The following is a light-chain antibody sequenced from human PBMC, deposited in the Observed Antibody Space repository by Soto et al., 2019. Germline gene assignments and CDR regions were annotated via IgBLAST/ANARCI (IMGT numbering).Light chain of an antibody. CDR1: QRVSSH. CDR2: AAS. V-gene: IGKV3-15*01. Sequence: ETVMTQSPVTLSVSPGNTATLSCRASQRVSSHLAWYQQKPGQAPRLLMYAASTRATGIPVRFSGSGSETEFTLTIRSLQSEDIELYYCHQYNNWPWTFGQGTKVDIK. J-gene: IGKJ1*01. CDR3: HQYNNWPWT.